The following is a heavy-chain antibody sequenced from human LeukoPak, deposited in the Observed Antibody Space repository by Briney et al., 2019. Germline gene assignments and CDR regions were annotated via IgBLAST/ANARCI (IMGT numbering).Heavy chain of an antibody. V-gene: IGHV4-59*11. CDR2: IYYSGST. Sequence: LENLSLNGTGSGGYISSHYWSWLGPRPGKGLEWIGYIYYSGSTNYTPSLKSRVTISVDTSKNQFSLKLSSVTAADTAVYYCARGSRCSGGSCYAYYYYYMDVWGKGTTVTVSS. CDR3: ARGSRCSGGSCYAYYYYYMDV. J-gene: IGHJ6*03. CDR1: GGYISSHY. D-gene: IGHD2-15*01.